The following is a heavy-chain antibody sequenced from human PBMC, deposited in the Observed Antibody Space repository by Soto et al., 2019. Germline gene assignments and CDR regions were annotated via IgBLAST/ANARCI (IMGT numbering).Heavy chain of an antibody. V-gene: IGHV3-23*01. J-gene: IGHJ4*02. D-gene: IGHD3-9*01. CDR2: ISGSGGST. CDR3: AKGTDALRYFDWFDY. CDR1: GFTFSSYA. Sequence: GGSLRLSCAASGFTFSSYAMSWVRQAPGKGLEWVSAISGSGGSTYYADSVKGRFTISRDNSKNTLYLQMNSLRAEDTAVYYCAKGTDALRYFDWFDYWGQGTLVTVSS.